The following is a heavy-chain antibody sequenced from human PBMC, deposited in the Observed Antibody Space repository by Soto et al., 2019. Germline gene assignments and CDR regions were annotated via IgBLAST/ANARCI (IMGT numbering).Heavy chain of an antibody. CDR3: AREGIAVAGTPPYYFDY. J-gene: IGHJ4*02. CDR2: ISAYNGNT. D-gene: IGHD6-19*01. CDR1: GYTFTSYG. V-gene: IGHV1-18*04. Sequence: GASVKVSCKASGYTFTSYGISWVRQAPGQGLEWMGWISAYNGNTNYAQKFQGGVTITADESTSTAYMELSSLRSEDTAVYYCAREGIAVAGTPPYYFDYWGQGTLVTVSS.